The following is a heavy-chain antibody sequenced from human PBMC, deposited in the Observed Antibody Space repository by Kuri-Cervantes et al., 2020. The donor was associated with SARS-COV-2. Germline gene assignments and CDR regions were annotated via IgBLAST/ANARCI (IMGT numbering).Heavy chain of an antibody. J-gene: IGHJ6*03. D-gene: IGHD4-11*01. CDR3: ARLPTVTTPHYYYYYMDV. CDR2: ISSSSSYI. CDR1: GFTFSSYS. V-gene: IGHV3-21*01. Sequence: GGSLRLSCAAPGFTFSSYSMNWVRQAPGKGLEWVSSISSSSSYIYYADSVKGRFTISRDNAKNSLYLQMNSLRAEDTAVYYCARLPTVTTPHYYYYYMDVWGKGTTVTVSS.